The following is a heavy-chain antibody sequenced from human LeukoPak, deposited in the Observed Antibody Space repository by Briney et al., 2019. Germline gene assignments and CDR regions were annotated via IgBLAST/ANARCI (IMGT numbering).Heavy chain of an antibody. D-gene: IGHD6-19*01. CDR1: GFTLRSNG. V-gene: IGHV3-30*18. CDR3: AKDQFSSGFEYFQH. CDR2: ISYDGINK. J-gene: IGHJ1*01. Sequence: TGGSLRFSCAASGFTLRSNGMNGVGKAQGKGLEGVEFISYDGINKYYADSVKGRFTISRDNSKNTLYLQMNSLRPEDTAVYYCAKDQFSSGFEYFQHWGQGTLVTVSS.